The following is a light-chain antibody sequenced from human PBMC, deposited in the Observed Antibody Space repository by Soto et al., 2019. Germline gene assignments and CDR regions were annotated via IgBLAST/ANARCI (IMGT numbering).Light chain of an antibody. CDR1: QRVSSSY. Sequence: ITQNTATLSVSVGERATLSCRASQRVSSSYLDWYQQKPGQAPRLLIYGASSRATGIPDRFSGSGSGTDFTLTITSLQPEDFATYYCQLCYSYSPSFGLRTTV. V-gene: IGKV3D-7*01. CDR2: GAS. J-gene: IGKJ1*01. CDR3: QLCYSYSPS.